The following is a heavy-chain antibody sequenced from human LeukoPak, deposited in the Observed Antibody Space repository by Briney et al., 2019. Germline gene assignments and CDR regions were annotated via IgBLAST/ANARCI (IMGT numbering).Heavy chain of an antibody. CDR1: GFTFSSYA. J-gene: IGHJ4*02. CDR2: ICASGGST. D-gene: IGHD6-19*01. V-gene: IGHV3-23*01. Sequence: PGGSLRLSCAASGFTFSSYAMSWVRQAPGRGLEWVSAICASGGSTFYADSVRGRFTISRDNSKNTLDLQMNNLRAEDTAIYYCASSSSGWYNFDYWGQGTLVTVSS. CDR3: ASSSSGWYNFDY.